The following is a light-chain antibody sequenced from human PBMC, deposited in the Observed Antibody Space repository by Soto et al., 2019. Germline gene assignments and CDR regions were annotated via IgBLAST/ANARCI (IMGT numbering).Light chain of an antibody. CDR3: QQYNSYWYT. CDR2: DAS. V-gene: IGKV1-5*01. CDR1: ESINTW. Sequence: DIQMTQSPSTLSASVGDRVIITCRASESINTWLAWYQQKPGRAPNLLIYDASSLQSGVPLRFSGSGSGTEFTLTISSLQPDDFVTYYCQQYNSYWYTFGQGTRLEIK. J-gene: IGKJ2*01.